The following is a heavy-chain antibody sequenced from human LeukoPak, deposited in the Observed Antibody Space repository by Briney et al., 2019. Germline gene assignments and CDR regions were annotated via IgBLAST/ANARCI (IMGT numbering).Heavy chain of an antibody. Sequence: GGSLRLSCAASGFTFSSYEMNWVRQAPRKGLEWVSYISSSGSTIYYADSVKGRFTISRDNAKNSLYLQMNSLRAEDTAVYYCARAIAAAGMDYWGQGTLVTVSS. CDR3: ARAIAAAGMDY. D-gene: IGHD6-13*01. CDR1: GFTFSSYE. J-gene: IGHJ4*02. CDR2: ISSSGSTI. V-gene: IGHV3-48*03.